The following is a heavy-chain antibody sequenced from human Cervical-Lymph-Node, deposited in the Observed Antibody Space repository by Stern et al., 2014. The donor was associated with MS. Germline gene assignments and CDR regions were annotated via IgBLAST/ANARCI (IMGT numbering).Heavy chain of an antibody. CDR3: ARGANAEYFQH. J-gene: IGHJ1*01. CDR2: INPNSGGT. Sequence: AQLVESGAEVKKPGASVKVSCRASGYTFAGYYVHWVRQAPGQGLEWMGWINPNSGGTNCVQKFQGRVTMTRDTSISTAYMELSRLRSDDTAVYYCARGANAEYFQHWGQGTLVTVSS. CDR1: GYTFAGYY. V-gene: IGHV1-2*02.